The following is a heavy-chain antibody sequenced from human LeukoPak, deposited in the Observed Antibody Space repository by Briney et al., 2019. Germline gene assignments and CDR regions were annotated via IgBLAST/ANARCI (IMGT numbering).Heavy chain of an antibody. Sequence: GGSLRLSCTVSRFTVSSSSMSWVRQAPGKGLEWVSFIYSDNTHYSDSVKGRFTISRDNSKNTLYLQMNSLRAEDTAVYYCARRAGAYSHPYDYWGQGTLVTVSS. CDR1: RFTVSSSS. J-gene: IGHJ4*02. CDR2: IYSDNT. D-gene: IGHD4/OR15-4a*01. CDR3: ARRAGAYSHPYDY. V-gene: IGHV3-53*01.